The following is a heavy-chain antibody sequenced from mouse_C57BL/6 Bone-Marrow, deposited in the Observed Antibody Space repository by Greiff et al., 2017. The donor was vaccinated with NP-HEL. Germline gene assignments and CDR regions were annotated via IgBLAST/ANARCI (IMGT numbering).Heavy chain of an antibody. Sequence: QVQLQQSGPGLVQPSQSLSITCTVSGFSLTSYGVHWVRQSPGKGLEWLGVIWSGGSTDYNAAFISRLSISKDNSKSQVFFKMNSLQADDTAIYYCARNSGEKRQLRPLYAMDYWGQGTSVTVSS. D-gene: IGHD3-2*02. CDR2: IWSGGST. CDR3: ARNSGEKRQLRPLYAMDY. CDR1: GFSLTSYG. J-gene: IGHJ4*01. V-gene: IGHV2-2*01.